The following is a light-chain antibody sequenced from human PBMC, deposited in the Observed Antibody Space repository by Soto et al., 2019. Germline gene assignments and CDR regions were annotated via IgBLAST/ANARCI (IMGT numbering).Light chain of an antibody. V-gene: IGKV3-15*01. J-gene: IGKJ2*01. CDR1: QSVNSF. CDR3: QQYNNWPYT. Sequence: EIVMTQSPATLSVSPGERATLSCRASQSVNSFLAWYQQKPDQAPRLLIYGASTRATGIPARFSGSGSGTEFTLTISSLQSEDFAVYFCQQYNNWPYTFGQGTKLEIK. CDR2: GAS.